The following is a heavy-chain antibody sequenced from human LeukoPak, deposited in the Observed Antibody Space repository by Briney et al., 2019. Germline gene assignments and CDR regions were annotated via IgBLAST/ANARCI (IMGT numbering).Heavy chain of an antibody. D-gene: IGHD1-26*01. CDR2: TRHDGGKE. V-gene: IGHV3-30*02. CDR1: GFTFSSYG. CDR3: AKGPSGNQFDP. Sequence: PGGSLRLSCAASGFTFSSYGMHWVRQAPGKGLEWVAFTRHDGGKEYYADSVKGRFTISRDNPKNTLYLQMNSLRAEDTAVYYCAKGPSGNQFDPWGQGTLVSVSS. J-gene: IGHJ5*02.